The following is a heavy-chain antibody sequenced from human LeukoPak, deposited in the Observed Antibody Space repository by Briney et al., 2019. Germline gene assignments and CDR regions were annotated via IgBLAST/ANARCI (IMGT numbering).Heavy chain of an antibody. CDR1: GGSISGYY. Sequence: SETLSLSCAVSGGSISGYYWSWIRPPAGKGLEWIGRTYSSGSTNYNPSLESRVTVSVDTSKKQFSLNLSSVTAADTAVYYCAREVSGDRRFDPWGQGTLVTVSS. D-gene: IGHD5/OR15-5a*01. J-gene: IGHJ5*02. CDR2: TYSSGST. V-gene: IGHV4-4*07. CDR3: AREVSGDRRFDP.